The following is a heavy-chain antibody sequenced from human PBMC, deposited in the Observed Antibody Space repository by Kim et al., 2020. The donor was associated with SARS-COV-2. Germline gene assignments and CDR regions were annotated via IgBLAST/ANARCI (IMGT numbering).Heavy chain of an antibody. V-gene: IGHV4-39*01. Sequence: SETLSLTCTVSGGSISSSSYYWGWIRQPPGKGLEWIGSIYYSGSTYYNPSLKSRVTISVDTSKNQFSLKLNSVTAADTAVYYCASDPFITMIVVAQGYYYGLDVWVQGPAVPVSS. J-gene: IGHJ6*02. D-gene: IGHD3-22*01. CDR2: IYYSGST. CDR3: ASDPFITMIVVAQGYYYGLDV. CDR1: GGSISSSSYY.